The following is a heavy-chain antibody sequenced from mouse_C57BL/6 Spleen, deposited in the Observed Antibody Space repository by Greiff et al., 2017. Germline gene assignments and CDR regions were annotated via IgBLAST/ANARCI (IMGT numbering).Heavy chain of an antibody. Sequence: VKLMESGAELVRPGASVTLSCKASGYTFTDYEMHWVKQTPVHGLEWIGAIDPETGGTAYNQKFKGKAILTADKSSSTAYMELRSLTSEDSAVYYCRSRQLRLTGFDYWGQGTTLTVSS. V-gene: IGHV1-15*01. D-gene: IGHD3-2*02. CDR1: GYTFTDYE. J-gene: IGHJ2*01. CDR3: RSRQLRLTGFDY. CDR2: IDPETGGT.